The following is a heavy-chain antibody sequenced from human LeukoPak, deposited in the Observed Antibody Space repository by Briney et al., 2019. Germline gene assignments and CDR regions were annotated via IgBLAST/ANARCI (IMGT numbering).Heavy chain of an antibody. Sequence: GGSLRLSCAASGFTFSSYAMSWVRQAPGKGLEWVSAISAGGGSTYYADSVKGRFTISRDNSKNTLYLQMNSLRAEDTAVYYCAREVYYYDSSGPSRYFDYWGQGTLVTVSS. CDR2: ISAGGGST. CDR1: GFTFSSYA. CDR3: AREVYYYDSSGPSRYFDY. D-gene: IGHD3-22*01. V-gene: IGHV3-23*01. J-gene: IGHJ4*02.